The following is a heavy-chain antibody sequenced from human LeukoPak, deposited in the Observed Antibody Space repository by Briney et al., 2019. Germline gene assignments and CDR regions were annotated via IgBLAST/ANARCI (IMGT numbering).Heavy chain of an antibody. D-gene: IGHD6-13*01. Sequence: GGFLRLSCAASGFTFSSYSMNWVRQAPGKGLEWVSYISSSSSTIYYADSVKGRFTISRDNAKNSLYLQMNSLRAEDTAVYYCAREHSSSWDQFDYWGQGTLVTVSS. V-gene: IGHV3-48*04. CDR2: ISSSSSTI. J-gene: IGHJ4*02. CDR1: GFTFSSYS. CDR3: AREHSSSWDQFDY.